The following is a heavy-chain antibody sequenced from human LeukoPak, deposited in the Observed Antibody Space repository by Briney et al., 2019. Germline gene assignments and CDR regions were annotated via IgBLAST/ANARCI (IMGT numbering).Heavy chain of an antibody. D-gene: IGHD2-2*02. Sequence: GGSLRLSCAASGFTFSSYAMSWVRQAPGKGLEWVSAISGSGGSTYYADSVKGRFTISRDNSKNTLYLQMNSLRAEDTAVYYCAKDRDCSSTSCCTIDYWGQGTLVTVSS. CDR3: AKDRDCSSTSCCTIDY. CDR1: GFTFSSYA. J-gene: IGHJ4*02. CDR2: ISGSGGST. V-gene: IGHV3-23*01.